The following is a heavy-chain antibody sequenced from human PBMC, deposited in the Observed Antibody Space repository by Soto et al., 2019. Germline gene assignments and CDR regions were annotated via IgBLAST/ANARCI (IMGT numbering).Heavy chain of an antibody. Sequence: ASVKVSCKASGYTFTSYGISWVRQAPGQGLEWMGWISAYNGNTNYAQKLQGRVTMTTDTSTSTAYMELRSLRSDDTAVYYCARGAKTLRYFDWLPRADYYYYYMDVWGKGTTVTVSS. CDR1: GYTFTSYG. CDR3: ARGAKTLRYFDWLPRADYYYYYMDV. D-gene: IGHD3-9*01. J-gene: IGHJ6*03. V-gene: IGHV1-18*01. CDR2: ISAYNGNT.